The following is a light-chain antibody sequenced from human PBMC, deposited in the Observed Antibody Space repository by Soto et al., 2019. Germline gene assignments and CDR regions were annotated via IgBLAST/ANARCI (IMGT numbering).Light chain of an antibody. CDR3: QHYNSYGT. Sequence: DIQMTQSPSTLSASVGARVTTTCRASQSIGSWLAWYKQKPGKAPKLLIYVASRLESGVPSRFSGSGSGTEFTLTISSLQPDDFATYYCQHYNSYGTFGQGTKVEIK. CDR1: QSIGSW. V-gene: IGKV1-5*01. J-gene: IGKJ1*01. CDR2: VAS.